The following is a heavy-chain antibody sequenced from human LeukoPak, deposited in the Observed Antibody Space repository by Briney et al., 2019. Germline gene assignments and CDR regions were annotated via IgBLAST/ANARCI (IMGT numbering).Heavy chain of an antibody. J-gene: IGHJ4*02. CDR3: ARDRNFYYYGSGSYPGTR. Sequence: GGSLRLSCAASGFTFSSYWMPWVRQAPGKGLVWVSRINSDGSSTSYADSVKGRFTISRDNAKNTLYLQMNSLRAEDTAVYYCARDRNFYYYGSGSYPGTRWGQGTLVTVSS. V-gene: IGHV3-74*01. D-gene: IGHD3-10*01. CDR2: INSDGSST. CDR1: GFTFSSYW.